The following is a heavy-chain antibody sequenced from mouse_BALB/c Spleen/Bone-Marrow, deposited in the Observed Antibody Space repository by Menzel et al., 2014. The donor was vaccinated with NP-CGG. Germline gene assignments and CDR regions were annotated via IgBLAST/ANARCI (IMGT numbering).Heavy chain of an antibody. D-gene: IGHD3-2*02. J-gene: IGHJ4*01. V-gene: IGHV2-9*02. CDR1: GFSLTNYG. CDR3: ARVTSSAVGAMDY. Sequence: VKLMESGPGLVAPSQSLSITCTVSGFSLTNYGVHWVRQPPGKGLEWLGVIWAGGSTNYYSALMSRLSISKDNSKTRVTLKMISLQPDDTAMYYCARVTSSAVGAMDYWGQGTSVTVSS. CDR2: IWAGGST.